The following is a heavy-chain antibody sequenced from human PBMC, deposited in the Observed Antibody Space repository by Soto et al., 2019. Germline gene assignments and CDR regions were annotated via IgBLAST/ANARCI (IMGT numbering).Heavy chain of an antibody. CDR2: ISSSGYSI. V-gene: IGHV3-48*03. D-gene: IGHD3-16*01. Sequence: GGSLRLSCAASGFPFSDYEMKWVRQAPGKGLEWVSDISSSGYSIYYADSVKGRFTISRDNAKNSLYLQMNSLRAEVTAVYYCARDGRGNYDMDVWGQGTTVTVSS. J-gene: IGHJ6*02. CDR1: GFPFSDYE. CDR3: ARDGRGNYDMDV.